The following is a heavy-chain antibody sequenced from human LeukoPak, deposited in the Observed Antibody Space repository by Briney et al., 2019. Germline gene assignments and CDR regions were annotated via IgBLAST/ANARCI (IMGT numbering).Heavy chain of an antibody. Sequence: PGGSLRLSCAASGFIFSNYWMSWVRQAPGKGLEWVANIKQDGGEKCYVDSVEGRFTISRDNARNSLFLQMNSLRAEDTAVYYCARNRGAGGGYLDYSGQGALVTVSS. CDR3: ARNRGAGGGYLDY. CDR1: GFIFSNYW. V-gene: IGHV3-7*05. D-gene: IGHD3-16*01. CDR2: IKQDGGEK. J-gene: IGHJ4*02.